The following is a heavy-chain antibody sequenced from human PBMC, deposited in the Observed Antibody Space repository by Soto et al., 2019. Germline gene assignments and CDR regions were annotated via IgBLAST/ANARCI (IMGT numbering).Heavy chain of an antibody. Sequence: KASETLSLTCAVYGGSFSGYYWSWIRQPPGKGLEWIGEINHCGSTNYNPSLKSLVTISVDTSKNQFSLKLSSVTASDTAVYYCAREDYDILTGYGFWGQGTLVTVSS. J-gene: IGHJ4*02. CDR2: INHCGST. CDR3: AREDYDILTGYGF. CDR1: GGSFSGYY. D-gene: IGHD3-9*01. V-gene: IGHV4-34*01.